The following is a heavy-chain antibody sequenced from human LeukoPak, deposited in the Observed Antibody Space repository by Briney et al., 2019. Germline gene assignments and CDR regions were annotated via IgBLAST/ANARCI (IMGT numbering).Heavy chain of an antibody. Sequence: SQTLSLTCTVSGGSISSGGYYWSWIRQHPGKGLEWIGYIYYSGSTYYNPSLKSRVTISVDTSKNQFSLKLSSVTAADTAVYYCARERGKYDDYYYYGMDVWGQGTTVTVSS. D-gene: IGHD3-16*01. CDR2: IYYSGST. J-gene: IGHJ6*02. CDR3: ARERGKYDDYYYYGMDV. CDR1: GGSISSGGYY. V-gene: IGHV4-31*03.